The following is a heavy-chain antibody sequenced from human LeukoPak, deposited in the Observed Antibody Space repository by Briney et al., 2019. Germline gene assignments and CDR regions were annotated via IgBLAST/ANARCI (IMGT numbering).Heavy chain of an antibody. J-gene: IGHJ4*02. CDR2: ISGNNGKT. CDR3: ASVVGRDCRGGSCYSSNGWYGGLNY. Sequence: ASVNVSCKASGYTFTSYGISWVRQAPGQGLEWMGWISGNNGKTNYTQKLQGRVTMTTDTPTSTAHMSLRRLRSEAPAGITGASVVGRDCRGGSCYSSNGWYGGLNYWGQGTLVTVSS. CDR1: GYTFTSYG. D-gene: IGHD2-15*01. V-gene: IGHV1-18*01.